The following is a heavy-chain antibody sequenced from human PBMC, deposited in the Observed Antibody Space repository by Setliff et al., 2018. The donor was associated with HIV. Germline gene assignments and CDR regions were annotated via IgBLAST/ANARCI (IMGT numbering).Heavy chain of an antibody. CDR1: GDSISSGSYY. CDR2: IHTTGST. D-gene: IGHD3-16*01. CDR3: AKRTFGSGRLDP. V-gene: IGHV4-61*09. Sequence: SETLSLSCSVSGDSISSGSYYWSWIRLPAGKGLEWIGQIHTTGSTNYNPSLKSRVTISMDTSKNQFSLNLNSVTATDTAVYYCAKRTFGSGRLDPWGQGTLVTVSS. J-gene: IGHJ5*02.